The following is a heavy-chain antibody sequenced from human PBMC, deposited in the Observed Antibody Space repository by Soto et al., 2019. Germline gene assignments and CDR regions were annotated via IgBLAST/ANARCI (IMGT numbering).Heavy chain of an antibody. Sequence: LRLSCAASGFTFSGSAMHWVRQASGKGLEWVGRIRSKTNSYATAYTASVKGRFTISRDDSKDTAYLQMNSLKTEDTAVYYCARWGEDVRFDPWGQGTLVTVSS. J-gene: IGHJ5*02. V-gene: IGHV3-73*01. CDR1: GFTFSGSA. CDR2: IRSKTNSYAT. D-gene: IGHD3-16*01. CDR3: ARWGEDVRFDP.